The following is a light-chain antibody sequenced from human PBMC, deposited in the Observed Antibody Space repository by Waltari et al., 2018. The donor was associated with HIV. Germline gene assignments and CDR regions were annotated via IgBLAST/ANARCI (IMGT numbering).Light chain of an antibody. Sequence: DVRMTQSPSSLSASVGDRVTITCPATQDIGDSLAWYQQKPGQGPKLLIFRASTLHSGVSSRFSGSGSRTFFTLSITSLQPDDVATYFCQKYNNAPHTFGQGTKVE. CDR1: QDIGDS. J-gene: IGKJ1*01. CDR3: QKYNNAPHT. V-gene: IGKV1-27*01. CDR2: RAS.